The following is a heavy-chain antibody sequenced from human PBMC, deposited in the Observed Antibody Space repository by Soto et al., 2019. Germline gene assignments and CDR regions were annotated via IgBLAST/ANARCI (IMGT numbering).Heavy chain of an antibody. Sequence: GGSLRLSCTASGFTFGDYAMSWFRQAPGKGLEWVGFIRSKAYGGTTEYAASVKGRFTISRDDSKSIAYLQMNSLKTEDTAVYYCLATVKGAYYYYGMDVWGQGTTVTVSS. J-gene: IGHJ6*02. CDR3: LATVKGAYYYYGMDV. D-gene: IGHD4-4*01. CDR2: IRSKAYGGTT. V-gene: IGHV3-49*03. CDR1: GFTFGDYA.